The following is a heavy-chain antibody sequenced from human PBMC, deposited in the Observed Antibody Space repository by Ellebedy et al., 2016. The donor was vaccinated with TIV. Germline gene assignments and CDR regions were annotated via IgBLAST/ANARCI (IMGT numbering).Heavy chain of an antibody. Sequence: SETLSLTCAVYGGSFSGYYWSWIRQPPGKGLEWIGEINHSGSTNYNPSLKSRVTISVDTSKNQFSLKLSSVTAADTAVYYCARVSVGQQLEDWGHGTLVTVSS. V-gene: IGHV4-34*01. CDR2: INHSGST. CDR3: ARVSVGQQLED. J-gene: IGHJ4*01. D-gene: IGHD6-13*01. CDR1: GGSFSGYY.